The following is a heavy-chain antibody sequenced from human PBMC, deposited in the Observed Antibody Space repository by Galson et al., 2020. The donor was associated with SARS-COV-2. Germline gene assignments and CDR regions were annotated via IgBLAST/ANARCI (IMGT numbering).Heavy chain of an antibody. V-gene: IGHV1-18*04. D-gene: IGHD5-18*01. Sequence: ASVKVSCKASGYTFTSYGISWVRQAPGQGLEWMGWISPYNGNTNYAQKIQGRVTMTTDTSTSTAYMELRSLRSDDTAVYYCARDGNLWDTAMVSSDYYMDVWGKGTTVTVSS. CDR1: GYTFTSYG. CDR3: ARDGNLWDTAMVSSDYYMDV. J-gene: IGHJ6*03. CDR2: ISPYNGNT.